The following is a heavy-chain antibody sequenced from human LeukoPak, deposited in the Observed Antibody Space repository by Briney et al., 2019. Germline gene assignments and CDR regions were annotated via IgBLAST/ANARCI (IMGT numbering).Heavy chain of an antibody. Sequence: SQTLSLTCAISGDSVSRNIAAWNWIRQSPSRGLEGLGRTHYRSKWYSDYAESVKGRITIDPDTSKNHFSLHLKSVTPEDTGVYYCARAFLYGDTWENTFDYWGQGILVTVSS. J-gene: IGHJ4*02. CDR1: GDSVSRNIAA. V-gene: IGHV6-1*01. CDR3: ARAFLYGDTWENTFDY. D-gene: IGHD1-26*01. CDR2: THYRSKWYS.